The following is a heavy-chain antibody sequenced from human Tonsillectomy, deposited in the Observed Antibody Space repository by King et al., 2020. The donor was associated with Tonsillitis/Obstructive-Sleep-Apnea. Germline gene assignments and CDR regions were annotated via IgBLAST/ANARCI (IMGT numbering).Heavy chain of an antibody. D-gene: IGHD3-16*01. V-gene: IGHV3-21*01. J-gene: IGHJ4*02. CDR2: ISSSSSDI. CDR3: AREGFGDLGERFDY. CDR1: GFIFSSYS. Sequence: VQLVESGGGLVKPGGCLRVSCAASGFIFSSYSMNWVRQAPGKGLEWVSSISSSSSDIYYADSVKGRFTISRDNAKNSLYLQMNSLRAEDTAVYYCAREGFGDLGERFDYWGQGTLVTVSS.